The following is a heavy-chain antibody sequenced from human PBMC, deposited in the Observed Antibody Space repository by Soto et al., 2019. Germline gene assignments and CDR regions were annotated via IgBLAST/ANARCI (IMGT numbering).Heavy chain of an antibody. D-gene: IGHD3-3*01. CDR1: GFTFDDYA. V-gene: IGHV3-9*01. J-gene: IGHJ4*02. CDR3: AKDATTYYAFWSGYYSFDY. Sequence: GGSLRLSCAASGFTFDDYAMHWVRQAPGKGLEWVSGISWNSGSIGHADSVRGRFTISRDNAKNSLYLQMNSLRAEDTALYYCAKDATTYYAFWSGYYSFDYWGQGTLVTVSS. CDR2: ISWNSGSI.